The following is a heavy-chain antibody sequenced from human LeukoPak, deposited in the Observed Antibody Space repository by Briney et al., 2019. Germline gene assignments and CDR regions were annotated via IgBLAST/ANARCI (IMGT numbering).Heavy chain of an antibody. V-gene: IGHV3-23*01. CDR3: AKGIPTVTTYFDH. CDR2: ISGSGSTT. J-gene: IGHJ4*02. Sequence: PGGSLRLSCAASGFTFSSYAMSWVRQAPGKGLEWVSTISGSGSTTYYADSVKGRFTISRDNSKNTLYLQMNSPRAEDTAIYYCAKGIPTVTTYFDHWGQGTLVTVSS. D-gene: IGHD4-17*01. CDR1: GFTFSSYA.